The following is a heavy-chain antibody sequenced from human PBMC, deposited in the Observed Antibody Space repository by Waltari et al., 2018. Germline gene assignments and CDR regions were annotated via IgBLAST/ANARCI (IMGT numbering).Heavy chain of an antibody. CDR3: ARLPTKYFDSLGWGFFDQ. V-gene: IGHV4-59*08. J-gene: IGHJ4*02. Sequence: HVQLQESGPGLVKPSETLSLTCSVSGDFPSDDHWTWIRQAPGKGLEWIAHRRNTGATKCTPSLESRVTLSADTSKKQFSLRLTSVTAADTAVYFCARLPTKYFDSLGWGFFDQWGQGILVTVSS. D-gene: IGHD3-9*01. CDR1: GDFPSDDH. CDR2: RRNTGAT.